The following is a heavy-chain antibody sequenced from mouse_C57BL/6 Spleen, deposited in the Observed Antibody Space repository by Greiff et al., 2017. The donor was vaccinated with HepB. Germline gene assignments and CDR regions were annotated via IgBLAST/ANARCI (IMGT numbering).Heavy chain of an antibody. CDR3: ARGGYYGNYPFAY. CDR1: GFTFSDYG. V-gene: IGHV5-17*01. J-gene: IGHJ3*01. CDR2: ISSGSSTI. D-gene: IGHD2-1*01. Sequence: EVKVVESGGGLVKPGGSLKLSCAASGFTFSDYGMHWVRQAPEKVLEWVAYISSGSSTIYYADTVKGRFTISRDNAKNTLFLQMTSLRSEDTAMYYCARGGYYGNYPFAYWGQGTLVTVSA.